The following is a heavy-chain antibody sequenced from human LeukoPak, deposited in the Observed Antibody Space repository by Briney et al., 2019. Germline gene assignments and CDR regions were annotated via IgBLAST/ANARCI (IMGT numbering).Heavy chain of an antibody. CDR3: AKFGSGWYYGASDI. D-gene: IGHD6-19*01. CDR2: ISSSGGST. CDR1: GFTFSSYA. Sequence: GESLRLSCAASGFTFSSYAMSWVRQAPGKGLEWVSGISSSGGSTHYADSVKGRFTISRDNPKNTLFLQMNSLRAEDTAVYYCAKFGSGWYYGASDIWGQGTMVTISS. J-gene: IGHJ3*02. V-gene: IGHV3-23*01.